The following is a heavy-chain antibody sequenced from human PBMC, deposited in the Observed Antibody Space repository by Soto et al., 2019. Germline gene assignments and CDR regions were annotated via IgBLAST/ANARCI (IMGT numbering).Heavy chain of an antibody. D-gene: IGHD2-2*01. Sequence: EVQLVESGGGLVKPGGSLRLSCAAPGFTFSSYSMNWVRQAPGKGLEWVSSISSSTTDIYYADSVKGRFTISRDNAKKSLYLQMNSLRAEDTAVYYCARDRYCTSSSCPYYFEYWGQGTLVTVSS. CDR2: ISSSTTDI. V-gene: IGHV3-21*01. CDR1: GFTFSSYS. CDR3: ARDRYCTSSSCPYYFEY. J-gene: IGHJ4*02.